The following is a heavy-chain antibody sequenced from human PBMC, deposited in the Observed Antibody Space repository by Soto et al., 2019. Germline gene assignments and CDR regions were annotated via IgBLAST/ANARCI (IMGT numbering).Heavy chain of an antibody. CDR2: IKSKTDCWTT. D-gene: IGHD6-19*01. Sequence: PGGSLRLYCAASGFIFNNAWMSWVRQAPGKGLEWVARIKSKTDCWTTDYATPVKGRFTISRDNSKNMLYFQMNSLRAEDTAKYYCARVGAVAASDNWGQGTLVTVSS. CDR1: GFIFNNAW. J-gene: IGHJ4*02. CDR3: ARVGAVAASDN. V-gene: IGHV3-15*01.